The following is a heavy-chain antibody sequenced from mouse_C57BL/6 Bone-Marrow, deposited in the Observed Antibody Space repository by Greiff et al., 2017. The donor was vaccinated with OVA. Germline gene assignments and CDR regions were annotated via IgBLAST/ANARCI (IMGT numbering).Heavy chain of an antibody. CDR1: GFTFSDFY. CDR3: ARDDGYRGYYAMDY. V-gene: IGHV7-1*01. D-gene: IGHD2-2*01. CDR2: SRNKANDYTT. J-gene: IGHJ4*01. Sequence: EVKVVESGGGLVQSGRSLRLSCATSGFTFSDFYMEWVRQAPGKGLEWIAASRNKANDYTTEYSASVKGRFIVSRDTSQSILYLQMNALRAEDTAIYYCARDDGYRGYYAMDYWGQGTSVTVSS.